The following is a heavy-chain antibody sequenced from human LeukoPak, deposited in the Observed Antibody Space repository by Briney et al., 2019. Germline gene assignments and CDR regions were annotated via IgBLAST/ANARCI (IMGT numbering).Heavy chain of an antibody. J-gene: IGHJ4*02. V-gene: IGHV3-23*01. CDR3: ARGDIVVVPAAMLSY. D-gene: IGHD2-2*01. CDR2: ISGSGGST. CDR1: GFTFSSYA. Sequence: TGGSLRLSCAASGFTFSSYAMSWVRQAPGKGLEWVSAISGSGGSTYYADSVKGRFTISRDNSKNTLYLQMNSLRAEDTAVYYCARGDIVVVPAAMLSYWGQGTLVTVSS.